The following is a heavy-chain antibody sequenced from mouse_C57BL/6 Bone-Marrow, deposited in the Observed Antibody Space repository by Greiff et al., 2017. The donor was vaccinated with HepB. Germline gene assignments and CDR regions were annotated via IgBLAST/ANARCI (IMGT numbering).Heavy chain of an antibody. CDR2: ISYSGST. J-gene: IGHJ4*01. Sequence: EVKVVESGPGMVKPSQSLSLTCTVTGYSITSGYDWHWIRHFPGNKLEWMGYISYSGSTNYNPSLKSRISITHDTSKNHFFLKLNSVTTEDTATYYCARGGFSYYAMDYWGQGTSVTVSS. CDR1: GYSITSGYD. V-gene: IGHV3-1*01. CDR3: ARGGFSYYAMDY.